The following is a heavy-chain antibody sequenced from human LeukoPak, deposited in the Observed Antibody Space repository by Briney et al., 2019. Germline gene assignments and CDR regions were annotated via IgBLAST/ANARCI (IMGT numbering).Heavy chain of an antibody. CDR2: IIPIFGTA. V-gene: IGHV1-69*05. D-gene: IGHD3-3*01. CDR1: GGTFSSYA. J-gene: IGHJ6*03. CDR3: ARGSDFWSGYRAHYYYYMDV. Sequence: GASVKVSCKASGGTFSSYAISWVRQAPGQGLEWMGGIIPIFGTANYAQKFQGRVTITTDESTSTAYMELSSLRSEDTAVYYCARGSDFWSGYRAHYYYYMDVWGKGTTVTVSS.